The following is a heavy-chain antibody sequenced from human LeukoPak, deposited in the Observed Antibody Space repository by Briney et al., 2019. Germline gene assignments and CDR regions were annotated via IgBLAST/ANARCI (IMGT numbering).Heavy chain of an antibody. CDR1: GGSISSYY. CDR3: ARVRSEYSYGPFDY. Sequence: SETLSLTCTVSGGSISSYYWSWIRQPPGKGVEWIGYIYCRGSTNYNPSLKSRVTISIDTSKNQFSLKLSSVTAADTAVYYCARVRSEYSYGPFDYWGQETLVTVSS. V-gene: IGHV4-59*01. J-gene: IGHJ4*02. D-gene: IGHD5-18*01. CDR2: IYCRGST.